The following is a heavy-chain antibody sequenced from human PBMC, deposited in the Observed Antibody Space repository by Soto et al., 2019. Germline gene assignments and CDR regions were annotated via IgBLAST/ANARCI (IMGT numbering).Heavy chain of an antibody. Sequence: GGSLRLSCAASGFTFSSYDMHWVRQATGKGLEWVSAIGTVGDTYYPGSVKGRFTISRENAKNSLYLQMNSLRAGDTAVYYCARETYGSGSQRAFDIWGQGTMVTVSS. J-gene: IGHJ3*02. V-gene: IGHV3-13*01. D-gene: IGHD3-10*01. CDR3: ARETYGSGSQRAFDI. CDR2: IGTVGDT. CDR1: GFTFSSYD.